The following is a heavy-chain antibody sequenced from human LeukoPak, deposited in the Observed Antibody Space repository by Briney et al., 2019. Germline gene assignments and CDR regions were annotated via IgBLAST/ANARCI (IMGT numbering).Heavy chain of an antibody. CDR1: GYNFKSFG. V-gene: IGHV1-18*01. CDR3: ARDLNWGVAASSGNDWLDP. J-gene: IGHJ5*02. CDR2: INTDNGGT. Sequence: ASVKVSCKASGYNFKSFGISWVRQAPGQGLEWMGWINTDNGGTNYAQKFQGRFTMTTDTSTSTAYMELGSLRSDDTAVYYCARDLNWGVAASSGNDWLDPWGQGTLVSVSS. D-gene: IGHD4-23*01.